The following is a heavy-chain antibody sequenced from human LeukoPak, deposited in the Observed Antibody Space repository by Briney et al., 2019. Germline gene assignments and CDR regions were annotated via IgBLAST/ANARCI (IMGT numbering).Heavy chain of an antibody. CDR3: ARSKYYFDY. Sequence: SETLSLICTVSGGSISTHYWSWIRQPPGKGLEWIGYIYYSGSTNYNPSLKSRVTMSVDTSKKQFSLKLSSVTAADTAVYYCARSKYYFDYWGQGTLVTVSS. J-gene: IGHJ4*02. CDR1: GGSISTHY. D-gene: IGHD2/OR15-2a*01. CDR2: IYYSGST. V-gene: IGHV4-59*11.